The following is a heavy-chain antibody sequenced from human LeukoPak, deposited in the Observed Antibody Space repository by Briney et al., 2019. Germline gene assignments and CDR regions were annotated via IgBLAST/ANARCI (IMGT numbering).Heavy chain of an antibody. V-gene: IGHV3-73*01. Sequence: GGSLRLSCAGSGFTFSGSAIHWVRQASGKGLEWVGRIRSKANSYATAYAASVKGRFTISRDDSKNTAYLQMNSLKTEDTAVYYCSVNYCSGGSCYMLWGQGTLVTVSS. CDR3: SVNYCSGGSCYML. CDR1: GFTFSGSA. J-gene: IGHJ4*02. D-gene: IGHD2-15*01. CDR2: IRSKANSYAT.